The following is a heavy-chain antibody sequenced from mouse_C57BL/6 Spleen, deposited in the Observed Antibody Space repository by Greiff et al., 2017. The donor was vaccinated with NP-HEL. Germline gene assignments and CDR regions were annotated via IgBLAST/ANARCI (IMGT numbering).Heavy chain of an antibody. Sequence: EVKLVESEGGLVQPGSSMKLSCTASGFTFSDYYMAWVRQVPEKGLEWVANINYDGSSTYYLDSLKSRFIISRDNAKNILYLQMSSLKSKDTATYYCARGGLRGYFDYWGQGTTLTVSS. CDR1: GFTFSDYY. CDR2: INYDGSST. V-gene: IGHV5-16*01. J-gene: IGHJ2*01. D-gene: IGHD2-4*01. CDR3: ARGGLRGYFDY.